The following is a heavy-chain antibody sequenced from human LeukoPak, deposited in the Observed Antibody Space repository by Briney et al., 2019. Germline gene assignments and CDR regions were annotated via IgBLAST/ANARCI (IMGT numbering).Heavy chain of an antibody. CDR2: IYYSGST. CDR1: GGSISSYY. Sequence: SETLSLTCTVSGGSISSYYWSWIRQPPGRGLEWIGYIYYSGSTNYNPSLKSRVTISVDTSKNQFSLKLSSVTAADTAVYYCARGGGWFDPWGQGTLVTVSS. CDR3: ARGGGWFDP. V-gene: IGHV4-59*01. J-gene: IGHJ5*02.